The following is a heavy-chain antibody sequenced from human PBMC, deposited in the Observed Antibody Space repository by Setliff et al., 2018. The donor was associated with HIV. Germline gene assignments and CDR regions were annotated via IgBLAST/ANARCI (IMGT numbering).Heavy chain of an antibody. D-gene: IGHD4-17*01. V-gene: IGHV4-38-2*01. Sequence: SETLSLTCAVSSYSISSGYYRGWIRQPPGKGLEWIGSIYHSGSTYYNPSLKSRVTISVDTSKNQFSLKLSSVTAADTAVYYCARHCGGRLRYYYYMDVWGKGTTVTVSS. CDR3: ARHCGGRLRYYYYMDV. CDR2: IYHSGST. J-gene: IGHJ6*03. CDR1: SYSISSGYY.